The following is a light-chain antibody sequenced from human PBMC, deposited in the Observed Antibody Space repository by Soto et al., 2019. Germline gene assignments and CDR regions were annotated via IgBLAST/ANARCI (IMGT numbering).Light chain of an antibody. Sequence: DIQMTQSPSSLSASVGDRVTITCRASQGISSSLAWYQQKPGKVPKLLIYAASTLHSGVPSRFTGSGSGTDFTLTISSLQPEDIANYYCQKYNSAPWTFGQGTKVEIK. CDR3: QKYNSAPWT. J-gene: IGKJ1*01. CDR2: AAS. V-gene: IGKV1-27*01. CDR1: QGISSS.